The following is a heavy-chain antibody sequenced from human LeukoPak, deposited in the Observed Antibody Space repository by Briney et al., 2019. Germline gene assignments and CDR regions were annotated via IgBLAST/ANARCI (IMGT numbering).Heavy chain of an antibody. CDR3: ASVYYYDSSGFDY. Sequence: GASVKVSCKASGYTFTGYYMHWVRQAPGQGLEWMGWINPNSCGTNYAQKFKGRVTMTRDTSISTAYMELSRLRSDDTAVYYCASVYYYDSSGFDYWGQGTLVTVSS. CDR1: GYTFTGYY. J-gene: IGHJ4*02. V-gene: IGHV1-2*02. D-gene: IGHD3-22*01. CDR2: INPNSCGT.